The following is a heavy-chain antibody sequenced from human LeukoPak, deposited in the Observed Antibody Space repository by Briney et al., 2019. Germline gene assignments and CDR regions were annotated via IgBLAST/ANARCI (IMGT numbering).Heavy chain of an antibody. CDR3: ARRHYGSGYCPYYFDY. D-gene: IGHD3-10*01. CDR1: GDSVTGDTYY. V-gene: IGHV4-39*01. Sequence: SETLSLTCTVSGDSVTGDTYYWGWIRQPPGKELEWIGTIYYSGTTFYNPSLKSRVTISVDTSKNQFSLRLNSVTAADTAVYYCARRHYGSGYCPYYFDYWGQGTLVTVSS. J-gene: IGHJ4*02. CDR2: IYYSGTT.